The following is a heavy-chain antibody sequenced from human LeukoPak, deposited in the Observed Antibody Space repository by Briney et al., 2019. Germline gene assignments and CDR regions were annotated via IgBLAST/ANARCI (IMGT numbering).Heavy chain of an antibody. CDR1: GFTFNNYN. CDR2: ITSSGTYI. Sequence: GGSLRLSCSASGFTFNNYNMSWVRQAPGKALEWVSSITSSGTYIFYADSVKGRFTISRDNAKNSLYLQMNSLRAEDTAVYYCARDGRAVAGDFDYWGQGTLVTVSS. J-gene: IGHJ4*02. D-gene: IGHD6-19*01. V-gene: IGHV3-21*01. CDR3: ARDGRAVAGDFDY.